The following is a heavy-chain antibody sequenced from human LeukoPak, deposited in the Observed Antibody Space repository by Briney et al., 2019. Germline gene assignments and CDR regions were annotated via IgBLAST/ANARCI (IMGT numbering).Heavy chain of an antibody. CDR2: ISHDGSNN. Sequence: GRSLRLSCAPSGFTFSSYAMHWVRQAPGKGLEWVAVISHDGSNNYYAECVKGRFTISRDNSKNTLYLQMNSLRAKDTAVYYCARSRWQWISDAFDIWGQGTMVTVSS. J-gene: IGHJ3*02. V-gene: IGHV3-30-3*01. D-gene: IGHD6-19*01. CDR3: ARSRWQWISDAFDI. CDR1: GFTFSSYA.